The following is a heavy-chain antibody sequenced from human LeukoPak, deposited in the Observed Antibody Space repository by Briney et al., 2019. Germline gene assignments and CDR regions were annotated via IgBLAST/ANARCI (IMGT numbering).Heavy chain of an antibody. D-gene: IGHD6-13*01. CDR1: GYTFPSYF. CDR3: ARTAAHRFDY. CDR2: INPTGGST. V-gene: IGHV1-46*01. J-gene: IGHJ4*02. Sequence: ASVEVSCKASGYTFPSYFMHWVRQAPGQGLEWMGIINPTGGSTTYAQKFQGRVTMTRDTSTSTVYMELSSLRSDDTAVYYCARTAAHRFDYWGQGTLVTVSS.